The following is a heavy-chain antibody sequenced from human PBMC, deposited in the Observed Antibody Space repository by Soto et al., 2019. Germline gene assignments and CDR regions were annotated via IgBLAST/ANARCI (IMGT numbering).Heavy chain of an antibody. CDR2: VGPYNGNT. Sequence: QVQLVQSGAEVKKPGASVRVSCKASGYTFTNYGLSWVRQAPGQGLEWMGWVGPYNGNTDHAQNCQARVTITTDTPTHTACLELGSLISDVRALYCCAGCYCSLGSCYACGHFALWGRGPLVTVSS. CDR3: AGCYCSLGSCYACGHFAL. J-gene: IGHJ2*01. CDR1: GYTFTNYG. V-gene: IGHV1-18*04. D-gene: IGHD2-15*01.